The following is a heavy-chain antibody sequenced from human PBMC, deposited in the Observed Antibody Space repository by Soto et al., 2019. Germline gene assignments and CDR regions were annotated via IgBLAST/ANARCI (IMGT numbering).Heavy chain of an antibody. CDR3: ASLSSSWSNWFDP. CDR1: GFTFSSYW. V-gene: IGHV3-7*01. J-gene: IGHJ5*02. Sequence: GGSLRLSCAASGFTFSSYWMSWVRQAPGKGLEWVANIKQDGSEKYYVDSVKGRFTISRDNAKNSLYLQMNSLRAEDTAVYYCASLSSSWSNWFDPWGQGTLVTVSS. D-gene: IGHD6-13*01. CDR2: IKQDGSEK.